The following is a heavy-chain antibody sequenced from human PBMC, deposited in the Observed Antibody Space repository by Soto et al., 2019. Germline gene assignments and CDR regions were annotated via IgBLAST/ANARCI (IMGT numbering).Heavy chain of an antibody. CDR1: GYTFTSYG. CDR2: ISAYNGNT. V-gene: IGHV1-18*01. J-gene: IGHJ6*03. CDR3: AGRVMVYATYYYYYMDV. Sequence: ASVKVSCKASGYTFTSYGISWVRQAPGQGLEWMGWISAYNGNTNYAQKLQGRVTMTTDTSTSTAYMELRSLRSDDTAVYYCAGRVMVYATYYYYYMDVWGKGTTVTVSS. D-gene: IGHD2-8*01.